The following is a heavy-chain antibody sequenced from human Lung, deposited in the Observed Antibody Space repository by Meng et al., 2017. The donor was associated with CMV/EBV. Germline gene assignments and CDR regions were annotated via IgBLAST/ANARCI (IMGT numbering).Heavy chain of an antibody. CDR3: AREPGRGAFDI. CDR1: GMNLETYW. Sequence: GGSLRLXXAVSGMNLETYWMHWVRQVPGKGLVWLSRIYSDGVTTRYADSVKGRFTISRDNTKNTLYLQMNGLRVEDTAVYYCAREPGRGAFDIWGQGTMVTVSS. V-gene: IGHV3-74*01. CDR2: IYSDGVTT. J-gene: IGHJ3*02. D-gene: IGHD3-10*01.